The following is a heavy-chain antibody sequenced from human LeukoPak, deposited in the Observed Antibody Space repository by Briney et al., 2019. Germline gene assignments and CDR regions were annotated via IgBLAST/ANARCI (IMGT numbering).Heavy chain of an antibody. CDR3: AGDYYDILTGYYPHFDY. CDR1: GGSISSYY. J-gene: IGHJ4*02. V-gene: IGHV4-59*01. D-gene: IGHD3-9*01. Sequence: SETLSLTCTVSGGSISSYYWSWIRQPPGKGLEWIGYIYYSGSTNYNPSLESRVTISVDTSKNQFSLKLSSVTAADTAVYYCAGDYYDILTGYYPHFDYWGQGTLVTVSS. CDR2: IYYSGST.